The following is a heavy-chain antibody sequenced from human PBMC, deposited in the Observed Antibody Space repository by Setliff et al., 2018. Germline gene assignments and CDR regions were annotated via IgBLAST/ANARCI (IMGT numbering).Heavy chain of an antibody. CDR2: ISHSGDP. J-gene: IGHJ5*02. D-gene: IGHD3-22*01. V-gene: IGHV4-34*01. CDR1: GGSFSGYH. CDR3: ARAAKYDSSGYYGFWFDP. Sequence: SETLSLTCAVYGGSFSGYHWSWIRQPPGKGLEWIGEISHSGDPNYNPSLKSRVTISLDTSKNQFSLKLTSVTAADTAVYYCARAAKYDSSGYYGFWFDPWGQGNLVTVSS.